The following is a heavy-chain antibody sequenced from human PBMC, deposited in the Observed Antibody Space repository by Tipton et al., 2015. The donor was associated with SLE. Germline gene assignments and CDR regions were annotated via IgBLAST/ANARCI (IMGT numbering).Heavy chain of an antibody. J-gene: IGHJ4*02. V-gene: IGHV3-23*01. CDR2: ISGSGDST. CDR1: GFTVSGNY. CDR3: ANLRAGQWLLRDY. D-gene: IGHD3-22*01. Sequence: SLRLSCAASGFTVSGNYMNWVRQAPGKGLEWVSGISGSGDSTYYADSVKGRFTNSRDNSRNTLYLQMNSLRAEDTAVYYCANLRAGQWLLRDYWGQGTLVTVSS.